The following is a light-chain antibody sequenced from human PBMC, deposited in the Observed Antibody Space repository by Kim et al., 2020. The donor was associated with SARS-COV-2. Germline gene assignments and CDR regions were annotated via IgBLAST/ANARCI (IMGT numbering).Light chain of an antibody. Sequence: SYELTQPPSVSVSPGQTARLTFSGDKLGDKYACWYQQKPGQSPVLVIYQDSKRPSGIPERFSGSNSGNTATLTISGTQAMDEADYYCQAWDSSIWV. CDR2: QDS. CDR3: QAWDSSIWV. J-gene: IGLJ3*02. CDR1: KLGDKY. V-gene: IGLV3-1*01.